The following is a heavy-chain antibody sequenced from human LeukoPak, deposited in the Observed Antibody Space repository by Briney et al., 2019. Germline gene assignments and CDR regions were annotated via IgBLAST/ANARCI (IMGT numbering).Heavy chain of an antibody. CDR1: GFTFSDYT. CDR2: LPPDGSYQ. J-gene: IGHJ4*02. V-gene: IGHV3-30*04. CDR3: ARGLHDRSWYGAH. Sequence: GGSLSLSCAASGFTFSDYTMQWVRPAPGKGLEWVALLPPDGSYQYYADSLKGRFTISRDNFNNALYLQMNSLRLEDTAVYYCARGLHDRSWYGAHWGQGTLLSVSS. D-gene: IGHD6-13*01.